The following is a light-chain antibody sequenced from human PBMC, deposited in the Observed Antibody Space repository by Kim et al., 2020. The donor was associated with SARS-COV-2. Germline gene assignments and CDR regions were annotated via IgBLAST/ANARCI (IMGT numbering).Light chain of an antibody. CDR3: QSYDSNLRGAV. CDR1: GSNLGSDYD. J-gene: IGLJ3*02. Sequence: QRVTISCYGTGSNLGSDYDVHWYHQLPGAAPKVVIYSNDKRPSGVPDRFSGSQSGPSASLAITGLQPDDEGYYYCQSYDSNLRGAVFGGGTQLTVL. CDR2: SND. V-gene: IGLV1-40*01.